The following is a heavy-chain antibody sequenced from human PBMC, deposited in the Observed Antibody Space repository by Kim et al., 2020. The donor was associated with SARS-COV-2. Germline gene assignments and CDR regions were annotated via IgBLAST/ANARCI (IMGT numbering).Heavy chain of an antibody. Sequence: SETLSLTCTVSGGSISSGGYYWSWIRQHPGKGLEWIGYIYYSGSTYYNPSLKSRVTISVDTSKNQFSLKLSSVTAADTAVYYCTRLLVSRLWYFDYWGQGPLVPVSS. CDR1: GGSISSGGYY. D-gene: IGHD2-21*01. J-gene: IGHJ4*02. CDR3: TRLLVSRLWYFDY. V-gene: IGHV4-31*03. CDR2: IYYSGST.